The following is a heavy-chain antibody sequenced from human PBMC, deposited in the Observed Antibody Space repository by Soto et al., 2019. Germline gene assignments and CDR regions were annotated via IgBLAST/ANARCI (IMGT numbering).Heavy chain of an antibody. CDR1: GFTFSSYA. CDR2: IRGSCGST. V-gene: IGHV3-23*01. D-gene: IGHD5-12*01. CDR3: AKGGLGGMDIVPTIAFDI. Sequence: GGSLRLYCAASGFTFSSYAMSWVRQAPGKGLEWVSAIRGSCGSTYYADSVKGRFTISRDNSKNTLYLQINSLRAEDTAVYYCAKGGLGGMDIVPTIAFDIWGQGTMVTVSS. J-gene: IGHJ3*02.